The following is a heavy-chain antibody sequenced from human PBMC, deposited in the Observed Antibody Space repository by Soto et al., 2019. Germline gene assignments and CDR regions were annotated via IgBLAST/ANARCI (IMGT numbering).Heavy chain of an antibody. D-gene: IGHD1-1*01. CDR3: AASGVSGNGGFDY. V-gene: IGHV1-2*04. Sequence: ASVKVSCKASGYTFTGYHMHWVRQAPGQGLEWMGWINPDSSGTNYAQKFQGWVTMTRDTSISTAYMELSRLKSDDTAVYYCAASGVSGNGGFDYWGQGTLVTVSS. CDR2: INPDSSGT. CDR1: GYTFTGYH. J-gene: IGHJ4*02.